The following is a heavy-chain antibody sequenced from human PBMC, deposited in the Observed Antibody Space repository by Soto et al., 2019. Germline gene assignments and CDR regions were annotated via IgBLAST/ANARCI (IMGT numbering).Heavy chain of an antibody. CDR2: IIPIFGTA. CDR3: ARDLAEDPPYYYYGMDV. CDR1: GGTFSSYA. Sequence: ASVKVSCKASGGTFSSYAISWVRQAPGQGLEWMGGIIPIFGTANYAQKFQGRVTITADESTSTAYMELRSLRSDDTAVYYCARDLAEDPPYYYYGMDVWGQGTTVTVSS. J-gene: IGHJ6*02. D-gene: IGHD3-16*01. V-gene: IGHV1-69*13.